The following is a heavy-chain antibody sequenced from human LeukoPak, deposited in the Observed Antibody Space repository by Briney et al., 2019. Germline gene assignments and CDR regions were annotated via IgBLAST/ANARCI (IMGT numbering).Heavy chain of an antibody. D-gene: IGHD3-22*01. J-gene: IGHJ4*02. V-gene: IGHV3-7*02. CDR2: IKQDGSEK. CDR3: ATDSYYYDSSGYSPAFDY. CDR1: GFTFSSYW. Sequence: GGSLRLSCAASGFTFSSYWMSWVRQAPGQGLEWVANIKQDGSEKYYVDSVKGRFTISRDNAKNSLYLQMNSLRAEDTAVYYSATDSYYYDSSGYSPAFDYWGQGTQVTVSS.